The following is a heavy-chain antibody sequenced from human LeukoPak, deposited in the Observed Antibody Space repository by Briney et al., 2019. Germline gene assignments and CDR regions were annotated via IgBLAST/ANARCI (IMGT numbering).Heavy chain of an antibody. D-gene: IGHD3-3*02. V-gene: IGHV1-46*01. CDR1: GYTFTSYY. CDR3: ARYGLSTVWQGGWHAFDI. CDR2: INPTTGDT. Sequence: ASVKVSCKASGYTFTSYYMQWVRQAPGQGLEWRGIINPTTGDTTYAQKFQGRLTMTRDMSTSTVYMELSSLTSEDTAVFYCARYGLSTVWQGGWHAFDIWGQGTVVTVSS. J-gene: IGHJ3*02.